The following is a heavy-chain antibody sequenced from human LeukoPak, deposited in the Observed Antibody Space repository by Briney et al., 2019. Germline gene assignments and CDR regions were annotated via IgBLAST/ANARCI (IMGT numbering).Heavy chain of an antibody. D-gene: IGHD3-16*01. CDR3: ARGGIGYYFDY. CDR2: INAGNGNT. CDR1: GYTFTNYA. Sequence: ASVKVSCKASGYTFTNYAIHWVRQAPGQRLEWMGWINAGNGNTKYSQKFQGRVTITRDTSASTAYMELNSLRSEDTAVFYCARGGIGYYFDYWGQGTRVTVSS. J-gene: IGHJ4*02. V-gene: IGHV1-3*01.